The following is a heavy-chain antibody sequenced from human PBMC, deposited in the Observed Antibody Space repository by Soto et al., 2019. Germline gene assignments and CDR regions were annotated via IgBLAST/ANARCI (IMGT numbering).Heavy chain of an antibody. CDR2: ISWNSGSI. Sequence: EVQLVESGGGLVQPGRSLRLSCAASGFTFDDYAMHWVRQAPGKGLEWVSGISWNSGSIGYADSVKGRFTISRDNAKNTLYLQMNSLRAGDTALYYCAKDIGGYCISTSCHSVGGMDVWGQGTTVTVSS. CDR1: GFTFDDYA. J-gene: IGHJ6*02. CDR3: AKDIGGYCISTSCHSVGGMDV. V-gene: IGHV3-9*01. D-gene: IGHD2-2*01.